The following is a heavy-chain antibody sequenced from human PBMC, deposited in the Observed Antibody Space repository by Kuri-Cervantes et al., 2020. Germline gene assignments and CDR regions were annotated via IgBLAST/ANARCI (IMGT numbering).Heavy chain of an antibody. J-gene: IGHJ4*02. Sequence: SETLSLTCTVSGGSISSYYWSWIRQPPGKGLEWIGYIYYSGSTNYNPSLKSRVTISVDTSKNQFSLKLSSVTAADTAVYYCVRGPGAGTTFDYWGQGTLVTVSS. CDR1: GGSISSYY. D-gene: IGHD1-7*01. CDR2: IYYSGST. CDR3: VRGPGAGTTFDY. V-gene: IGHV4-59*12.